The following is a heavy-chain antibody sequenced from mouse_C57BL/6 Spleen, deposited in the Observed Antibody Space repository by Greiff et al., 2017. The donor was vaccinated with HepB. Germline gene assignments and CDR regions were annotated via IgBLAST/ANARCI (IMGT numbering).Heavy chain of an antibody. D-gene: IGHD1-1*01. V-gene: IGHV1-15*01. CDR2: IDPETGGT. CDR1: GYTFTDYE. J-gene: IGHJ2*01. Sequence: LVESGAELVRPGASVTLSCKASGYTFTDYEMHWVKQTPVHGLEWIGAIDPETGGTAYNQKFKGKAILTADKSSSTAYMELRSLTSEDSAVYYCTRPLLRYYFDYWGQGTTLTVSS. CDR3: TRPLLRYYFDY.